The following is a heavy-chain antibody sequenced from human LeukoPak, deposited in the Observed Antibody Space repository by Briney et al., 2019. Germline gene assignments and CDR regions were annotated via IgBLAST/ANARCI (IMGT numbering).Heavy chain of an antibody. Sequence: SETLSLTCTVSGGSISGYYLSWIRQPPGEGLEWIGYIYYSGSANYNPSLKSRVTISVDTSKNQFSLRLSSVTAADTAVYYCARVGDSSGYYVFDSWGQGTLVTVSS. V-gene: IGHV4-59*01. J-gene: IGHJ4*02. CDR2: IYYSGSA. CDR1: GGSISGYY. D-gene: IGHD3-22*01. CDR3: ARVGDSSGYYVFDS.